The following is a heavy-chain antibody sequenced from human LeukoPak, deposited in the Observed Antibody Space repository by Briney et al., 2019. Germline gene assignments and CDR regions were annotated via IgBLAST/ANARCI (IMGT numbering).Heavy chain of an antibody. V-gene: IGHV3-23*01. CDR3: AKDRESISSSRGNFDY. CDR1: GFTFSSYA. D-gene: IGHD6-13*01. CDR2: ISGSGGST. Sequence: GGSLRLSCAASGFTFSSYAMSWVRQAPGKGLEWVSAISGSGGSTYYADTVKGRFTISRDNSKNTLYLQMSSLRAEDTAVYYCAKDRESISSSRGNFDYWGQGTLVTVSS. J-gene: IGHJ4*02.